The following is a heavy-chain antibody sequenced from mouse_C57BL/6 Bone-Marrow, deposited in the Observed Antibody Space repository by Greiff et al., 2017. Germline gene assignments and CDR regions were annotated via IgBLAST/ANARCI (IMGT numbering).Heavy chain of an antibody. CDR3: AREYYSWFAY. V-gene: IGHV1-69*01. Sequence: QVQLQQPGAELVMPGASVKLSCKASGYTFTSYWMNWVKQRPGQGLEWIGEIDPSDSYTNYNQKLKGKSTLTVDKSSSTAYVQLSSLTSEDSAVYYCAREYYSWFAYWGQGTLVTVSA. CDR1: GYTFTSYW. J-gene: IGHJ3*01. CDR2: IDPSDSYT. D-gene: IGHD2-12*01.